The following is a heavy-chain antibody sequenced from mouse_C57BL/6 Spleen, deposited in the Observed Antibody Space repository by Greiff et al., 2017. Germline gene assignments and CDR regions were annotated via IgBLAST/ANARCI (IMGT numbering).Heavy chain of an antibody. V-gene: IGHV1-26*01. D-gene: IGHD4-1*01. J-gene: IGHJ4*01. CDR3: SRTLTGTRAMDY. CDR2: INPNNGGT. Sequence: EVQLQQSGPELVKPGASVKISCKASGYTFTDYYMNWVKQSHGKSLEWIGDINPNNGGTSYNQKFKGKATLTVDKSSSTAYMELRSLTSEDDAVYDCSRTLTGTRAMDYWGQGTSVTVSS. CDR1: GYTFTDYY.